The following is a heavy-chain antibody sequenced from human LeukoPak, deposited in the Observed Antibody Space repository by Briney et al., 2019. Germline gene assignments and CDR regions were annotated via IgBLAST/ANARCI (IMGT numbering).Heavy chain of an antibody. CDR3: ARDSRSGHYFDY. CDR1: GGSISSSNW. D-gene: IGHD2-15*01. V-gene: IGHV4-4*02. Sequence: SETLSLTCAVSGGSISSSNWWSWVRQPPGKGLEWIGEIHHSGSTNYNPSLKSRVTISVDKSKNQFSLKLSSVTAADTAVYYCARDSRSGHYFDYWGQGTLVTVSS. CDR2: IHHSGST. J-gene: IGHJ4*02.